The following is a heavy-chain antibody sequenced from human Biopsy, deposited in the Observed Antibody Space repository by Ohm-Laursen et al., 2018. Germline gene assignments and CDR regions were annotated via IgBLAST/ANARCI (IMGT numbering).Heavy chain of an antibody. J-gene: IGHJ6*02. CDR3: ARAGVGSDGTDSYYYGMDV. Sequence: SVKVSCKASGNTFVTYHIHWVRQAPGQGLEWMGVISPSGATTSFSQKFQGRITMTRDTSTGTVYMDLNSLGSEDTAVYYCARAGVGSDGTDSYYYGMDVWGPGTTVTVSS. D-gene: IGHD5-24*01. CDR1: GNTFVTYH. CDR2: ISPSGATT. V-gene: IGHV1-46*01.